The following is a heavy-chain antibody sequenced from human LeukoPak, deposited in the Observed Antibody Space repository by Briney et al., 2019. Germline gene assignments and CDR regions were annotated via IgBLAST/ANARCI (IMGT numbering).Heavy chain of an antibody. J-gene: IGHJ4*02. Sequence: VASVRVSCKASGGTFSSYAISWVRQAPGQGLEWMGGIIPIFGTANYAQKFQGRVTITTDESTSTAYMELSSLRSEDTAVYYCAADKRGYFDYWGQGTLVTVSS. CDR1: GGTFSSYA. CDR3: AADKRGYFDY. V-gene: IGHV1-69*05. D-gene: IGHD3-10*01. CDR2: IIPIFGTA.